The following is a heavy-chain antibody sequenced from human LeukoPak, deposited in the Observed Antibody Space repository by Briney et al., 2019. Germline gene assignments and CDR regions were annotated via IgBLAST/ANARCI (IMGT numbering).Heavy chain of an antibody. CDR1: GFPFSSYS. Sequence: GSLRLSCAASGFPFSSYSMNWVRQAPGKGPEWVSSISSSSNYIYYADSVKGRFTISRDNSKNTLYLQMNSLRAEDTAVYYCARVSPLYYGSGSLDYWGQGTLVTVSS. J-gene: IGHJ4*02. V-gene: IGHV3-21*04. CDR3: ARVSPLYYGSGSLDY. CDR2: ISSSSNYI. D-gene: IGHD3-10*01.